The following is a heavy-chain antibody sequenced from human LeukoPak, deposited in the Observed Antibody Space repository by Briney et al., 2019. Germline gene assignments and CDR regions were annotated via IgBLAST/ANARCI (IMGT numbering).Heavy chain of an antibody. CDR3: ARDLSPYYYDSSGYFS. CDR2: IGAYNGNT. D-gene: IGHD3-22*01. J-gene: IGHJ5*02. CDR1: GYTFTSYG. V-gene: IGHV1-18*01. Sequence: ASVKVSCKASGYTFTSYGISWVRQAPGQGLEWMGWIGAYNGNTNYAQKLQGRVTMTTDTSTSTAYMELRSLRSDDTAVYYCARDLSPYYYDSSGYFSWGQGTLVTVSS.